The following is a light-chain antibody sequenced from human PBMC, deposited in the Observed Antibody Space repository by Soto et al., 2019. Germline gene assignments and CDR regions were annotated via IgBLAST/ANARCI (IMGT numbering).Light chain of an antibody. CDR1: QSASSN. J-gene: IGKJ5*01. V-gene: IGKV3-20*01. CDR2: GAS. CDR3: QQYGTSPMYT. Sequence: IVLTQSPPTLPVSPGSRSTFSCRASQSASSNLAWYQQKPGQAPRLLXYGASSRATGIPDRFSGSGSGTDFSLTISRLEPEDFAVYYCQQYGTSPMYTFGQGTRLEIK.